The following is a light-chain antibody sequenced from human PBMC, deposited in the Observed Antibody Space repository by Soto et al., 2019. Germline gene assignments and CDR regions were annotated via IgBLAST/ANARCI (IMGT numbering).Light chain of an antibody. J-gene: IGKJ1*01. Sequence: EIVMTQSPATLSVSPGERVTVSCRASQSVSSNLAWYQQKPGQAPRLLMYGASTRATAIPARFSGSGSGTEFTLTISSLQSEDFAVYYCQQYNNWPRTFGQGTKVDI. CDR2: GAS. CDR1: QSVSSN. CDR3: QQYNNWPRT. V-gene: IGKV3-15*01.